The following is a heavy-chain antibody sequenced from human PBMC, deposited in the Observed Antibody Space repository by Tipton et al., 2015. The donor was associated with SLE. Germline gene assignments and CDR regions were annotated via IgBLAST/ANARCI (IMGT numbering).Heavy chain of an antibody. CDR2: IYYTGGI. D-gene: IGHD3-3*01. Sequence: TLSLTCTVSGGSISSGSYFWNWIRQPPGKGLEWIGHIYYTGGINYNPSLMSRVTISVDTSKNQFSLKLTSVTAADTAAYYCAGAPLLEFLSGSKNQRPFVYIDVWGKGTTVSVSS. V-gene: IGHV4-61*01. CDR1: GGSISSGSYF. CDR3: AGAPLLEFLSGSKNQRPFVYIDV. J-gene: IGHJ6*03.